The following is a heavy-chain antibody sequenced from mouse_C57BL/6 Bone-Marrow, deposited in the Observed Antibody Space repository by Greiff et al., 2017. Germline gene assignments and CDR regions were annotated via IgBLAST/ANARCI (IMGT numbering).Heavy chain of an antibody. V-gene: IGHV5-4*01. CDR1: GFTFSSYA. D-gene: IGHD3-2*02. CDR2: ISDGGSYT. J-gene: IGHJ3*01. Sequence: EVQLVESGGGLVKPGGSLKLSCAASGFTFSSYAMPWVRQTPEKRLEWVATISDGGSYTYYPDNVKGRFPISRDNAKNNLYLQMSHLKSEDTAMYYCARDQAWFAYWGQGTLVTVSA. CDR3: ARDQAWFAY.